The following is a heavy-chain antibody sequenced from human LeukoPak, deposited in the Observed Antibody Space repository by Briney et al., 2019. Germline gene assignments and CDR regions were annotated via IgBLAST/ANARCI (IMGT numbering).Heavy chain of an antibody. CDR1: GGTFSSYA. D-gene: IGHD6-19*01. V-gene: IGHV1-69*13. CDR2: IIPIFGTA. Sequence: GASVKVSCKASGGTFSSYAISWVRQAPGQGLEWMGGIIPIFGTANYAQKFQGRVTITADESTSTAYMELSSLRSEDTAVYYCARDQVLAVAGLAYPDYWGQGTLVTVSS. J-gene: IGHJ4*02. CDR3: ARDQVLAVAGLAYPDY.